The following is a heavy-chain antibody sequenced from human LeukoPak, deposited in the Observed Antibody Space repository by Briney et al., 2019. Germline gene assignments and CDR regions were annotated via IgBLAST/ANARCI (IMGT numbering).Heavy chain of an antibody. D-gene: IGHD3-10*01. CDR3: AREYYYGSGSSRERGGGLDY. Sequence: GASVKVSCKASGYTFTGYYMHWVRQAPGQGLEWMGRIIPILGIANYAQKFQGRVTITADKSTSTAYMELSSLRSEDTAVYYCAREYYYGSGSSRERGGGLDYWGQGTLVTVSS. V-gene: IGHV1-69*04. J-gene: IGHJ4*02. CDR2: IIPILGIA. CDR1: GYTFTGYY.